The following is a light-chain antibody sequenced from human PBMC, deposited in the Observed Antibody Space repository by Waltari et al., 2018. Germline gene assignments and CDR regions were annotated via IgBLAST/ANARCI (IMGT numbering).Light chain of an antibody. V-gene: IGLV2-14*03. J-gene: IGLJ2*01. CDR3: SSYASGNTL. CDR1: SSDIGGSTY. Sequence: QSPLTQPASVSGSPGQSLTISCTGTSSDIGGSTYVSWYQQHPGKAPRLMIYDVSDRPSGVSNRFYGSKSGNTASLTISGLQAEDEADYYCSSYASGNTLFGGGTKLTVL. CDR2: DVS.